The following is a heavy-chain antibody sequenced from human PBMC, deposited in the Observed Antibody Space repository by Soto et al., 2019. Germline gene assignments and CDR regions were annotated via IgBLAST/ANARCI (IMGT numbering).Heavy chain of an antibody. J-gene: IGHJ5*02. CDR1: GFSLSTSGVS. CDR2: IYWDDDK. D-gene: IGHD2-15*01. Sequence: SGPTLVKPTQTLTLTCTFSGFSLSTSGVSVGWIRQPPGKALEWLALIYWDDDKRYSPSLKSRLTITKDTSKNQVVLTMTNMDPVDTATYYCAHAPGYCSGGSCPGRTTAYNWFDPWGQGTLVTVSS. V-gene: IGHV2-5*02. CDR3: AHAPGYCSGGSCPGRTTAYNWFDP.